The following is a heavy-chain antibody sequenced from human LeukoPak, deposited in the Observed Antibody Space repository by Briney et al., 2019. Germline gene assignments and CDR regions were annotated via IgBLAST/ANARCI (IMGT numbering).Heavy chain of an antibody. J-gene: IGHJ6*03. CDR2: IYYSGST. V-gene: IGHV4-39*01. Sequence: SETLSLTCTVSGGSISSSSYYWGWVRQPPGKGLEWIGSIYYSGSTYYNPSLKSRVTISVDTSKNQFSLKLSSVTAADTSVYYCARVVVLIWFGEPTGYMDVWGKGTTVTISS. D-gene: IGHD3-10*01. CDR3: ARVVVLIWFGEPTGYMDV. CDR1: GGSISSSSYY.